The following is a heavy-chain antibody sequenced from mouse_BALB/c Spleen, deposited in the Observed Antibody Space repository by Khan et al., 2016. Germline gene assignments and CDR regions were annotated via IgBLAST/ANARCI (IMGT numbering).Heavy chain of an antibody. CDR2: ISYSGNT. Sequence: EVQLQESGPGLVKPSQSLSLTCTVTGYSITSDYAWNWIRQFPGNKLEWMGYISYSGNTSYNPSLKSRISITRDTSKNQFFLQLNSVTTEDTATYYRTRRDYYGLFDYWGQGTTLTVSS. J-gene: IGHJ2*01. D-gene: IGHD1-1*01. CDR1: GYSITSDYA. CDR3: TRRDYYGLFDY. V-gene: IGHV3-2*02.